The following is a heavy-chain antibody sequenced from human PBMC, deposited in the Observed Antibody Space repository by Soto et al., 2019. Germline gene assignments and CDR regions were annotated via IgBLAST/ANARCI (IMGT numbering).Heavy chain of an antibody. CDR2: IYWDDDK. D-gene: IGHD1-1*01. CDR1: GFSLTTSGVG. CDR3: AHRTTPATWWFDP. J-gene: IGHJ5*02. V-gene: IGHV2-5*02. Sequence: QITLKESGPTLVKPTQTLTLTCTFSGFSLTTSGVGVGWIRQPPGKALEWLALIYWDDDKRYSQSLKRRRTITKYTSKNQVVLTKTNIDPADTATYFCAHRTTPATWWFDPWGQGTLVTVSS.